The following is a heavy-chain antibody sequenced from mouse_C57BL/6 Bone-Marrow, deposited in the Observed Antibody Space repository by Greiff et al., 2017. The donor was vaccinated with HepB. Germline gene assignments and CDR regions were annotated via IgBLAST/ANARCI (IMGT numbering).Heavy chain of an antibody. D-gene: IGHD1-1*01. Sequence: QVQLQQPGAELVMPGASVKLSCKASGYTFTSYWMHWVKQRPGQGLEWIGEIDPSDSYTNYNQKFKGKSTLTVDKSSSTAYMQLSSLTSEDSAVYYCARTAFHCYGSSYLYYFDYWGQGTTLTVSS. CDR2: IDPSDSYT. CDR3: ARTAFHCYGSSYLYYFDY. V-gene: IGHV1-69*01. J-gene: IGHJ2*01. CDR1: GYTFTSYW.